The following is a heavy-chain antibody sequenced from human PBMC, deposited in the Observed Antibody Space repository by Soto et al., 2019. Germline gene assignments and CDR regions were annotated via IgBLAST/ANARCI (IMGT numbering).Heavy chain of an antibody. CDR1: GFTFSSYG. J-gene: IGHJ6*02. V-gene: IGHV3-30*03. Sequence: GGSLRLSCAASGFTFSSYGMHWVRQAPGKGLEWVAVISYDGSNKYYADSVKGRFTISRDNSKNTLYLQMNSLRAEDTAVYYCVAPRWGNWNEEYYYYYYGMDVWGQGTTVTVSS. CDR3: VAPRWGNWNEEYYYYYYGMDV. CDR2: ISYDGSNK. D-gene: IGHD1-1*01.